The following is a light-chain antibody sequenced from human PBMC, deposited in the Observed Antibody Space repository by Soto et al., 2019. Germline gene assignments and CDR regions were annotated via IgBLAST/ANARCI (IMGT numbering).Light chain of an antibody. J-gene: IGKJ1*01. Sequence: DTVMTQSPDSLAVSLGERATINCKSSQSVLYSSNNKNYLAWYQQKPGQPPKLLIYWASTRESGVPDRFSGSGSGTDFTLSINSLQAEDVAVYYCQQYYSTLTFGQGTKVEIK. CDR1: QSVLYSSNNKNY. CDR2: WAS. V-gene: IGKV4-1*01. CDR3: QQYYSTLT.